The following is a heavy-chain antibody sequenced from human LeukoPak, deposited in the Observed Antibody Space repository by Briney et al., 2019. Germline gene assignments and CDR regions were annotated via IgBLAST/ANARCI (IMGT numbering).Heavy chain of an antibody. J-gene: IGHJ4*02. CDR1: GFTFSSYT. CDR2: IGSSGGNA. V-gene: IGHV3-23*01. CDR3: AKDRVGVSPFDF. Sequence: GGSLRLSCAASGFTFSSYTMNWVRQAPGKGLEWVSGIGSSGGNAYYADSVQGRFTISRDNSKNTLYLQMNSLRADDTATYYCAKDRVGVSPFDFWGQGTLVTVSS. D-gene: IGHD1-26*01.